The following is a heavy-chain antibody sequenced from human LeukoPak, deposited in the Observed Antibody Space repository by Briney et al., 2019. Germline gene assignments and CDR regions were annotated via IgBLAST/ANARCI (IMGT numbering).Heavy chain of an antibody. CDR3: ARRAHPYYDISTGYYHWFDP. V-gene: IGHV5-10-1*01. D-gene: IGHD3-9*01. Sequence: GESLRISCKGSGYSFTSYWISWVRQMPGKGLEWMGRIDPSDSYTNYSPSFQGHVTISADKSISTAYLQWSSLKTSDTAMYYCARRAHPYYDISTGYYHWFDPWGQGTLVTVSS. J-gene: IGHJ5*02. CDR2: IDPSDSYT. CDR1: GYSFTSYW.